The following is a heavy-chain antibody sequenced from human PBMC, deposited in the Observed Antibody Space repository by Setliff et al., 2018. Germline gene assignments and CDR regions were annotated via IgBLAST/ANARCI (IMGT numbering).Heavy chain of an antibody. D-gene: IGHD2-2*01. Sequence: GASVKVSCKASGYSLSAYVMHWVRQAPGQRLEWMGWINGASGNTKYSQKFQGRVTITRDTSASTAHMELSSLRSEDTAVYYCTRDTNIVVVPPHRTAFDIWGQGTMVTVSS. J-gene: IGHJ3*02. V-gene: IGHV1-3*01. CDR1: GYSLSAYV. CDR3: TRDTNIVVVPPHRTAFDI. CDR2: INGASGNT.